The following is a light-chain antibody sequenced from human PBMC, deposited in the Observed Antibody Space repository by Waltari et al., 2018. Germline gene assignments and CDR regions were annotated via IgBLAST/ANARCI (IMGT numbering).Light chain of an antibody. Sequence: DVQMTQSPSSLSASVGERVTITCRASQNINNYLNWYQQKPGKAPTLLIYAASTLQSGVPSRFSGSGSGTDFTLTISSLQSEDVATYYCQKYYSAPWTFGQGTKVEIK. CDR2: AAS. J-gene: IGKJ1*01. V-gene: IGKV1-27*01. CDR1: QNINNY. CDR3: QKYYSAPWT.